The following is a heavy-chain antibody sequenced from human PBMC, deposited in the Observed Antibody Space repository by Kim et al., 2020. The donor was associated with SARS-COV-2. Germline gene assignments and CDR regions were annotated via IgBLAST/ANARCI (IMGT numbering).Heavy chain of an antibody. D-gene: IGHD6-19*01. J-gene: IGHJ3*01. CDR2: LTDGGDFT. V-gene: IGHV3-23*01. Sequence: GGSLRLSCAASGFTFSSYAMGWVRRAPGKGLEWVSSLTDGGDFTYYAASVEGRVTISRDDSKNTLYLQMNSLRAEDTAVYYCAKWGSSGWLREAFDLWGQGTIVTVSS. CDR1: GFTFSSYA. CDR3: AKWGSSGWLREAFDL.